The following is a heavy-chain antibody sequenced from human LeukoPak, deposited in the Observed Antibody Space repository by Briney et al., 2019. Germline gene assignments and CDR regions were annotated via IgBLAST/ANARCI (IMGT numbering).Heavy chain of an antibody. J-gene: IGHJ4*02. CDR2: FDPEDGGT. V-gene: IGHV1-24*01. CDR1: GYTLTELS. CDR3: ATADSSSWYSPNFDY. Sequence: GASVKVSCKVSGYTLTELSMHWVRQAPGKGLEWMGGFDPEDGGTIYAQKFQGRVTMTEDTSTDTAYMELSSLRSEDTAVYYCATADSSSWYSPNFDYWGQGTLVTVSS. D-gene: IGHD6-13*01.